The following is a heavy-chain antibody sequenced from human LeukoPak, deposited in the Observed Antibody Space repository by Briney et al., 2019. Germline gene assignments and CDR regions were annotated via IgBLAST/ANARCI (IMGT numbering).Heavy chain of an antibody. Sequence: GGSLRLSCVASGFTFKNCAMSWVRQAPGKGLEWVSGINYSGGHKYYADSVKGRFTTSRDNSKNTLYLQMNSLRAEDTAVYYCARDGCSSTSCYRGSLYYYYYYMDVWGKGTTVTVSS. D-gene: IGHD2-2*02. CDR1: GFTFKNCA. J-gene: IGHJ6*03. CDR3: ARDGCSSTSCYRGSLYYYYYYMDV. V-gene: IGHV3-23*01. CDR2: INYSGGHK.